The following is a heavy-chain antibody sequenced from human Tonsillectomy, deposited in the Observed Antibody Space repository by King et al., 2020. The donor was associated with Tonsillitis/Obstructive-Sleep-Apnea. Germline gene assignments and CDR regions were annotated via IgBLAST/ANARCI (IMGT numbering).Heavy chain of an antibody. CDR2: INPNSGGT. Sequence: VQLVQSVAEVKKPGASVKVSCKASGYTFTGYYMHWVRQAPGQGLEWMGWINPNSGGTNYAQKFQGRVTMTRDTSISTAYMELSRLRSDDTAVYYCARVKSGSPTPIDSWGQGTLVTVSS. CDR1: GYTFTGYY. V-gene: IGHV1-2*02. J-gene: IGHJ4*02. D-gene: IGHD1-26*01. CDR3: ARVKSGSPTPIDS.